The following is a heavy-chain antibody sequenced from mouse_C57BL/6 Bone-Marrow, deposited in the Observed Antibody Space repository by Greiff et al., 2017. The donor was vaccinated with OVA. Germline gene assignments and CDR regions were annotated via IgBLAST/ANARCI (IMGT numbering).Heavy chain of an antibody. V-gene: IGHV14-2*01. CDR2: IDPEDGET. CDR1: VFNIKDYY. CDR3: ARRGDYGSTHFDY. Sequence: EVQLQQSGAELVKPGASVKLSCTASVFNIKDYYMHWVKQRTEQGLEWIGRIDPEDGETKYAPKFQGKATITADTSSNTAYLQLSSLTSEDTAVYYCARRGDYGSTHFDYWGQGTTLTVSS. J-gene: IGHJ2*01. D-gene: IGHD1-1*01.